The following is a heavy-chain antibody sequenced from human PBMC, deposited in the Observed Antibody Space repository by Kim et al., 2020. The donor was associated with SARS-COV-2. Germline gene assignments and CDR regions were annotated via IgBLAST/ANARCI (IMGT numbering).Heavy chain of an antibody. V-gene: IGHV4-39*01. J-gene: IGHJ4*02. D-gene: IGHD3-10*01. Sequence: PSLKSRVTISVDTSKTQFSLKLSSVTAADTAVYYCARHLGVIDGFGEFDYWGQGTLVTVSS. CDR3: ARHLGVIDGFGEFDY.